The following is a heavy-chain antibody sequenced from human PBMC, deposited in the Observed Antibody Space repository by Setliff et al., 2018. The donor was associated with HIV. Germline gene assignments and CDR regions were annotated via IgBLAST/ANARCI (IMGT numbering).Heavy chain of an antibody. J-gene: IGHJ6*03. Sequence: GPVKVSCKASGYTFTNFYMHWVRQAPGQGLEWMGIINPSGGSTSYAQKFKGRVTFTADKSTSTVYMELSSLRSEDTAVYYCARCGAGEWHLYMDVWGKGTAVTVSS. CDR3: ARCGAGEWHLYMDV. CDR2: INPSGGST. CDR1: GYTFTNFY. V-gene: IGHV1-46*01. D-gene: IGHD3-16*01.